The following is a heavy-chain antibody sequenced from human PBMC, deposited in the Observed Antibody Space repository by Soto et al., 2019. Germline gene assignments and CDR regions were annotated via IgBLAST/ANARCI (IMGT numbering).Heavy chain of an antibody. CDR1: GFRFSSYA. D-gene: IGHD3-3*01. J-gene: IGHJ6*02. CDR3: LTSTYYDFWGGYGYYYGMDV. V-gene: IGHV3-23*01. Sequence: GGSLRLSCAASGFRFSSYAMSWVRQAPGKGLEWVSAISGSGGSTYYADSVKGRFTISRDNSKNTLYLQMNSLRAEDTAVYYCLTSTYYDFWGGYGYYYGMDVWGQGTTVTVSS. CDR2: ISGSGGST.